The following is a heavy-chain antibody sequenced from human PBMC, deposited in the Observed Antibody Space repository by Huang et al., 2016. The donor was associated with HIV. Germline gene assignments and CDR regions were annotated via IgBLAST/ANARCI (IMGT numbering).Heavy chain of an antibody. CDR3: ARDVIAAAGKYFDY. V-gene: IGHV3-21*01. Sequence: EVQLVESGGGLVKPGGSLRLSCAASGFSFSSYSINLVRQVPGKGLEGGSSITGGSSFIDYADSVKGRFTISRDNAKNSLYLQMNSLRAEDTAVYYCARDVIAAAGKYFDYWGQGTLVTVSS. J-gene: IGHJ4*02. CDR2: ITGGSSFI. D-gene: IGHD6-13*01. CDR1: GFSFSSYS.